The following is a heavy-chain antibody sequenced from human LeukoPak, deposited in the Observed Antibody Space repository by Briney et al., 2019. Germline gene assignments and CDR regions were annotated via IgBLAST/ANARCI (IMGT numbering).Heavy chain of an antibody. CDR2: IYTSGST. CDR1: GGSISSGSYY. J-gene: IGHJ1*01. Sequence: SETLSLTCTVSGGSISSGSYYWSWIRQPAGKGLEWIGRIYTSGSTNYNPSLKSRVTISVDTSKNQFSLKLSSVTAADTAVYYCASGALSVGYDFWSGYTPKRSVEYFQHWGQGTLVTVSS. D-gene: IGHD3-3*01. CDR3: ASGALSVGYDFWSGYTPKRSVEYFQH. V-gene: IGHV4-61*02.